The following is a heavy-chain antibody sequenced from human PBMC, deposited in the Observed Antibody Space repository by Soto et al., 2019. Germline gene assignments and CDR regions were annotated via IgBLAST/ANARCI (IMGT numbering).Heavy chain of an antibody. D-gene: IGHD3-10*01. CDR1: GYTFTDYY. J-gene: IGHJ3*02. CDR3: ARGAGHLSHPNAFDI. CDR2: INPNGGGT. Sequence: QVQLVQSGAEVKKTGASVKVSCKASGYTFTDYYIHWVRQAPGQGLEWMGWINPNGGGTNYAQKFQGRVTMIRDTSITTAYMERGRLGSDDTAMYYCARGAGHLSHPNAFDIWGQGTVVTVSS. V-gene: IGHV1-2*02.